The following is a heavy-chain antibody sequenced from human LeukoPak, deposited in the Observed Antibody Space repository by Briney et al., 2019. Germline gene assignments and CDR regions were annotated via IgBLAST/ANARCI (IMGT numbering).Heavy chain of an antibody. CDR1: GGSFSGYY. V-gene: IGHV3-23*01. CDR3: AKMFYPAIAAADFFDY. Sequence: ETLSLTCAVYGGSFSGYYWSWIRQPPGKGLEWVSGISGGGGSTYYADSVKGRFTISRDNSKNTLYLQMNSLRAEDTAVYYCAKMFYPAIAAADFFDYWGQGTLVTVSS. J-gene: IGHJ4*02. D-gene: IGHD6-13*01. CDR2: ISGGGGST.